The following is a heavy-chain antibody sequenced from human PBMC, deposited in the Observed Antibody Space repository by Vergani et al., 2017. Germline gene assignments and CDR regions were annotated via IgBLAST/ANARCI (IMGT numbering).Heavy chain of an antibody. CDR1: GGSISSGSYY. CDR2: FYTGGGT. J-gene: IGHJ4*02. Sequence: QVQLQESGPGLVRPSQTLSLTCTVSGGSISSGSYYWSWFRQPAGKGLEWIGRFYTGGGTSYNPSLKSRVTISVDTSKNQFSLYLTSVTAADTAVYYCARSRIYYGAGSPDYWGQGTLVTVSS. CDR3: ARSRIYYGAGSPDY. V-gene: IGHV4-61*02. D-gene: IGHD3-10*01.